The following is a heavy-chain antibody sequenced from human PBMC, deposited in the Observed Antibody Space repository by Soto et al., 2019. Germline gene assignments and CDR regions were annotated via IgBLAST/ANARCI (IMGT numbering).Heavy chain of an antibody. CDR3: ATRARTWYFDD. Sequence: QVQLVESGGGVVQPGRSLRLSCAASGFTSSTSDIHWVRQAPGKGLQWVAAISYDGSVRYYEDSVKGRFSISRDNSKTTLFLQMHSLRAEHTAMYYCATRARTWYFDDWGQGTLVTVSS. J-gene: IGHJ4*02. CDR2: ISYDGSVR. V-gene: IGHV3-30*03. CDR1: GFTSSTSD.